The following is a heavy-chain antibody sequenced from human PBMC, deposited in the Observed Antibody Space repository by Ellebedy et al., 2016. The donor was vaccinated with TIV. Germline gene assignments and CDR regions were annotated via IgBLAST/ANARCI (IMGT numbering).Heavy chain of an antibody. Sequence: ASVKVSCKASGYTFSSYGISWVRQAPGQGLEWMGWINPIGGSTTYAQKFQGKVAMTRDTSTSTVYMELSSLRSEDTAVYYCVRDLSTADYRDYWGQGILVTVSS. D-gene: IGHD4-11*01. CDR2: INPIGGST. CDR3: VRDLSTADYRDY. J-gene: IGHJ4*02. V-gene: IGHV1-46*01. CDR1: GYTFSSYG.